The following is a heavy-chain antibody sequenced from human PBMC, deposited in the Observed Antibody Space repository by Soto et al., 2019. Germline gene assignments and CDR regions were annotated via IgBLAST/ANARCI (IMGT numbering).Heavy chain of an antibody. CDR3: ARGYCSGTSCYAGVFDF. J-gene: IGHJ3*01. D-gene: IGHD2-2*01. Sequence: GGSLRLSCAGSGFTFSRHWMSWVRQAPGKGLEWVGKIKQDGREKYYVDSVKGRFTISRDNAQNSLYLQMNSLRAEDTAVYYCARGYCSGTSCYAGVFDFWGQGTMVTVSS. CDR1: GFTFSRHW. CDR2: IKQDGREK. V-gene: IGHV3-7*03.